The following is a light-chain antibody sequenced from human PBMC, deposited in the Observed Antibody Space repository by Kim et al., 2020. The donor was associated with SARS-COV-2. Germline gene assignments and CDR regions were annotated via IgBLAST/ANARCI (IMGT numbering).Light chain of an antibody. Sequence: VLTQPPSASGTPGQRVTMSCSGSSSNIGNNNVCWYQQFPGAAPKLLIYRNSQRPSGVPDRFSGSKSGTSASLTISGLRSEDEAEYSCAAWDDSLRGPVFGGGTQLTVL. CDR1: SSNIGNNN. CDR2: RNS. J-gene: IGLJ2*01. CDR3: AAWDDSLRGPV. V-gene: IGLV1-47*01.